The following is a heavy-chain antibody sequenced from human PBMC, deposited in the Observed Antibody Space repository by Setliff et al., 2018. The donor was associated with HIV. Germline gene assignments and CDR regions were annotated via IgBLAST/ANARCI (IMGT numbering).Heavy chain of an antibody. CDR3: ARDAPYTSSWLYYSYYYGLDV. Sequence: GSLRLSCAASGFTFSNFWMSWVRQAPGKGLEWVANIKQDGSEKYYVGSVKGRFTISRDNANNSLYLQMNSLRAEDTALYYCARDAPYTSSWLYYSYYYGLDVWGQGTTVTVS. D-gene: IGHD6-13*01. V-gene: IGHV3-7*01. J-gene: IGHJ6*02. CDR2: IKQDGSEK. CDR1: GFTFSNFW.